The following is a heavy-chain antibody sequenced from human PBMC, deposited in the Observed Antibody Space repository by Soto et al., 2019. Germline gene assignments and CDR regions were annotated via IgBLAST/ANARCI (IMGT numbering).Heavy chain of an antibody. CDR2: INHSGIT. V-gene: IGHV4-34*01. D-gene: IGHD1-1*01. CDR1: GGSFSGYF. CDR3: VRGTYNYNSRYFDY. J-gene: IGHJ4*02. Sequence: SETLSLTCTVSGGSFSGYFWTWIRQPPGKGLEWLAEINHSGITDYNPSVESRVSMSVDTSKNQFSLRLYSVTAADTAVYYCVRGTYNYNSRYFDYWGQGTLVTVSS.